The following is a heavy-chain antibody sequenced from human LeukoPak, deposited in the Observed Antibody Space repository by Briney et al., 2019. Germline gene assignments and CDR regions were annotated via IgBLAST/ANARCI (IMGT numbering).Heavy chain of an antibody. J-gene: IGHJ4*02. CDR3: ATDALVGATPEDY. CDR2: VSYDGGNK. CDR1: GFTFNSYA. V-gene: IGHV3-30*04. D-gene: IGHD1-26*01. Sequence: GGSLRLSCAASGFTFNSYAMHWVRQAPGKGLEWVAVVSYDGGNKYYADSVKGRFTISRDNSKNTLYLQMNSLRAEDTAVYYCATDALVGATPEDYWGQGTLVTVSS.